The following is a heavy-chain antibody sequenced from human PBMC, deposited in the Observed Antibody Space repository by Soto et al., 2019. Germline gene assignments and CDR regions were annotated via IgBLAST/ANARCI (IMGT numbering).Heavy chain of an antibody. Sequence: EVQLVESGGGLVQPGGSLRLACAGSGFRVSDYWMHWVRQAPGKGLVWVSRVSNEGSREYADFVKGRFTLSKDNAKNTLYREMDSLSVEDTALYYCTATPRNGMGVWGQGTKVTFAS. V-gene: IGHV3-74*03. CDR1: GFRVSDYW. CDR2: VSNEGSR. CDR3: TATPRNGMGV. J-gene: IGHJ6*02.